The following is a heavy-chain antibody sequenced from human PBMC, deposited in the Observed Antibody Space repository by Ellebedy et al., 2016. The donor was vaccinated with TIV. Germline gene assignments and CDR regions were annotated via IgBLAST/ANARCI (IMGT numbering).Heavy chain of an antibody. CDR2: IDPSDSYV. Sequence: PGGSLRLSCQASGYNFTNYWISWVRQMPGKGLEWVGRIDPSDSYVNYSPSFRGHVTISADKSISTAYLQWTSLTASDTAIYYCGRPSVGVNPPDYWGRGTLVTVSS. J-gene: IGHJ4*02. CDR3: GRPSVGVNPPDY. CDR1: GYNFTNYW. V-gene: IGHV5-10-1*01.